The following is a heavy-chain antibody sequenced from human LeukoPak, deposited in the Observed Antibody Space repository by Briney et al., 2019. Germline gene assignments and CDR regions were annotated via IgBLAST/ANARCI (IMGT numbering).Heavy chain of an antibody. V-gene: IGHV3-48*03. CDR3: ARECCSGGTCHSAGYYFDY. D-gene: IGHD2-15*01. CDR2: ISGSGSAI. CDR1: GFTFSNYE. J-gene: IGHJ4*02. Sequence: GRSLRLSCAASGFTFSNYEMNWVRQAPGKGLEWVSYISGSGSAIDYADSVKGRFTISRDNAKNSLYLQMNSLRAEDTAVYYCARECCSGGTCHSAGYYFDYWGQGTLVTVSS.